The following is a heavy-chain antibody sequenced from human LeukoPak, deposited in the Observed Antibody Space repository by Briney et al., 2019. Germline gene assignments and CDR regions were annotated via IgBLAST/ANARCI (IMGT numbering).Heavy chain of an antibody. CDR1: GGTFSSYA. Sequence: ASVKVPCKASGGTFSSYAISWVRQAPGHGLEWMGGIIPIFGTANYAQKFQGRVTITADESTSTAYMELSSLRSEDTAVYYCARGRGYSYGNFDYWGQGTLVTVSS. V-gene: IGHV1-69*13. J-gene: IGHJ4*02. CDR2: IIPIFGTA. D-gene: IGHD5-18*01. CDR3: ARGRGYSYGNFDY.